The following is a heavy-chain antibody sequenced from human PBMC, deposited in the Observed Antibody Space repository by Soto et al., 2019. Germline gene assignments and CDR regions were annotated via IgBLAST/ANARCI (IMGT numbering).Heavy chain of an antibody. D-gene: IGHD1-26*01. V-gene: IGHV3-23*01. J-gene: IGHJ4*02. Sequence: EVQLLESGGGLVQPGGSLRLSCVGSGFTFNRHAMNWVRQAPGKGLEWVSSISDRGDSRYYADSVKGRFTISRGNSKNTLDLQMNGLAPEDTAVYYCAKEGVTVGTSYLDNWGQGTLVTVSS. CDR3: AKEGVTVGTSYLDN. CDR2: ISDRGDSR. CDR1: GFTFNRHA.